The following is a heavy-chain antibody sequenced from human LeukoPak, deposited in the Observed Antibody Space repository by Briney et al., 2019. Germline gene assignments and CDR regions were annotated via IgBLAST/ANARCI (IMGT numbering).Heavy chain of an antibody. CDR2: IIPIFGTA. Sequence: SVKVSCKASGGTFSSYAISWVRQAPGQGLEWMGRIIPIFGTANYAQKFQGRVTITTDESTSTAYMELSSLRSEDTTVYYCARERDIVLMVRYDSSGLPEPYAFDIWGQGTMVAVSS. CDR1: GGTFSSYA. J-gene: IGHJ3*02. CDR3: ARERDIVLMVRYDSSGLPEPYAFDI. D-gene: IGHD2-8*01. V-gene: IGHV1-69*05.